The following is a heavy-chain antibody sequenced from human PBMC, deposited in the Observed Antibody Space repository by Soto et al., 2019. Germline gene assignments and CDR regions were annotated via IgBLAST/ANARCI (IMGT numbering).Heavy chain of an antibody. J-gene: IGHJ4*02. CDR2: ISGSGAYT. CDR1: GFTFSSYA. CDR3: AKYGCSSTACQCDY. V-gene: IGHV3-23*01. Sequence: HPGGSLRLSCAASGFTFSSYAMIWVRQAPGKGLEWVSAISGSGAYTYYSNSVKGRFTISRDNSKNTLYLQLNSLRAEDTAVYYCAKYGCSSTACQCDYWGQGTRVTFSS. D-gene: IGHD2-2*01.